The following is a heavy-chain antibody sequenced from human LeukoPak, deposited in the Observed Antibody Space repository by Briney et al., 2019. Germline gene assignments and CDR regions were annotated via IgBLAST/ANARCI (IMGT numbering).Heavy chain of an antibody. CDR2: ISDDGSNK. J-gene: IGHJ3*02. V-gene: IGHV3-30*18. Sequence: PGGSLRLSCEASGCTFSAYAMTWVRQAPGKGLEWVAVISDDGSNKYYVDSVKGRFTISRDNSKNTLYLQMNSLRAEDTAVYYCAKQCGGSDWFDAFDIWGQGTMVTVSS. D-gene: IGHD6-19*01. CDR1: GCTFSAYA. CDR3: AKQCGGSDWFDAFDI.